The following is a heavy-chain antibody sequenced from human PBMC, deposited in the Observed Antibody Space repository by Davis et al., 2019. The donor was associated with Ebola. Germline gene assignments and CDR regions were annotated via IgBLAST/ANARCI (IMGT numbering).Heavy chain of an antibody. V-gene: IGHV4-34*01. CDR3: ARVGDYIWGSSTYYFDY. D-gene: IGHD3-16*01. CDR2: INHSGST. J-gene: IGHJ4*02. CDR1: GGSFSGYY. Sequence: SETLSLTCAVYGGSFSGYYWSWIRQPPGKGLEWIGEINHSGSTNYNPSLKSRVTISVDTSKNQFSLKLSSVTAADTAVYYCARVGDYIWGSSTYYFDYWGQGTLVTVSS.